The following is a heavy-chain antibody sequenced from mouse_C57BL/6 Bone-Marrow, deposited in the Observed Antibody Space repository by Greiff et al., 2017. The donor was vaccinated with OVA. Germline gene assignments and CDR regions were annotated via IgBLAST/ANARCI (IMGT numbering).Heavy chain of an antibody. D-gene: IGHD2-4*01. Sequence: QVQLQQPGAELVRPGSSVKLSCKASGYTFTSYWMHWVKQRPIQGLEWIGNIDPSDSETHYNQKFKDKATLTVDKSSSTAYMQLSSLTSEDSAVYYCAIRYDYGDYYAMDYWGQGTSVTVSS. V-gene: IGHV1-52*01. CDR1: GYTFTSYW. J-gene: IGHJ4*01. CDR3: AIRYDYGDYYAMDY. CDR2: IDPSDSET.